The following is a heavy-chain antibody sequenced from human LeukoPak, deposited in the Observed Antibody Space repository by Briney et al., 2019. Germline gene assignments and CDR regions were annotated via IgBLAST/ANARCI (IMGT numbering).Heavy chain of an antibody. CDR1: GGSISSGGYS. CDR3: TRPQPAAAGFLEWLSTDDAFDI. V-gene: IGHV4-30-2*03. D-gene: IGHD3-3*01. J-gene: IGHJ3*02. Sequence: SETLSLTCAVSGGSISSGGYSWSWIRQPPGKGLEWIGYIYHSGSTYYNPSLKSRVTISVDTSKNQFSLKLSSVTAADTAVYYCTRPQPAAAGFLEWLSTDDAFDIWGQGTMVTVSS. CDR2: IYHSGST.